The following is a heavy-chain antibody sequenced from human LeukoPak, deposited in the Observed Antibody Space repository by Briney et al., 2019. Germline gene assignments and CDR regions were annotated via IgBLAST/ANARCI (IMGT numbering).Heavy chain of an antibody. V-gene: IGHV1-18*01. Sequence: ASVKVSCKASGYTFTNYGISWVRQAPGQGLEWMGWISIYNGNTDYAQKLRGRVTMTTDTSTSTAYMELKSLRSDDTAVYYCARITYDFWSGYYMPDDPWGQGTLVTVSS. J-gene: IGHJ5*02. CDR1: GYTFTNYG. CDR3: ARITYDFWSGYYMPDDP. D-gene: IGHD3-3*01. CDR2: ISIYNGNT.